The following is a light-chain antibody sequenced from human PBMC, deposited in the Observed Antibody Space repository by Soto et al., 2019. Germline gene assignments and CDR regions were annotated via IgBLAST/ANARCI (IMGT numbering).Light chain of an antibody. J-gene: IGKJ5*01. CDR2: DAS. CDR3: HHYGSSPYT. Sequence: EFVLTQSPGTLSLSPGERATLXCRASQTVRNNYLAWYQQKPGQAPRLLIYDASSRATGIPDRFSGGGSGTDFTLTINRLEPEDFAVYYCHHYGSSPYTFGLGTRLEIK. V-gene: IGKV3-20*01. CDR1: QTVRNNY.